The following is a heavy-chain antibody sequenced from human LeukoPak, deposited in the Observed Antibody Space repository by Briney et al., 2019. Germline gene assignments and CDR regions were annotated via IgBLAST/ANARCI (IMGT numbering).Heavy chain of an antibody. CDR3: AREGSGRPAYNDGLDV. CDR2: IRSGGST. V-gene: IGHV3-53*01. CDR1: GFTVGSSY. J-gene: IGHJ3*01. D-gene: IGHD3-10*01. Sequence: GGSLRLSCAASGFTVGSSYMTWVRQAPGKGLEWVSVIRSGGSTVYADSVKGRFTISRDNSKNTLYLQLNSLRAEDTAVYYCAREGSGRPAYNDGLDVWGQGTMVTVS.